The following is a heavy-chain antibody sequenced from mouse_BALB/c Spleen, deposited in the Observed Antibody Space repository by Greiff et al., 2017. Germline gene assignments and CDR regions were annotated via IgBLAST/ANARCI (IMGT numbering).Heavy chain of an antibody. Sequence: VQLKESGAELAKPGASVKMSCKASGYTFTSYWMHWVKQRPGQGLEWIGYINPSTGYTEYNQKFKDKATLTADKSSSTAYMQLSSLTSEDSAVYYCARFGGLRQYYFDYWGQGTTLTVSS. CDR3: ARFGGLRQYYFDY. CDR2: INPSTGYT. D-gene: IGHD2-4*01. J-gene: IGHJ2*01. V-gene: IGHV1-7*01. CDR1: GYTFTSYW.